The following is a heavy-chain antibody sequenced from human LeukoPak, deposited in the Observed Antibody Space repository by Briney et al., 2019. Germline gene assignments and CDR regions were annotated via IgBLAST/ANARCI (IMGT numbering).Heavy chain of an antibody. V-gene: IGHV3-7*01. Sequence: GGSLRLSCAAFGFTFSSYWMSWVRQAPGKGLEWVANIKQDGSEKYYVDSVKGRFTISRDNAKNSLYLQMNSLRAEDTAVYYCARDPMYYYGSGSYYDDYWGQGTLVTVSS. J-gene: IGHJ4*02. CDR3: ARDPMYYYGSGSYYDDY. D-gene: IGHD3-10*01. CDR1: GFTFSSYW. CDR2: IKQDGSEK.